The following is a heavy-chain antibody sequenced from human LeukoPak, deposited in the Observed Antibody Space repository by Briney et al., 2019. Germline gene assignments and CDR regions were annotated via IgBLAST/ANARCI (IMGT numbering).Heavy chain of an antibody. V-gene: IGHV1-2*06. Sequence: GASVKVSCKASGYTFTVYFIHWVRQAPGQGLEWMGRINPNSGATDYAQKFQGRVTMTRDTSISTAYMELSSLKSDGTAVYYCAKIGSSHDFDYWGQGTLITVSS. CDR3: AKIGSSHDFDY. CDR2: INPNSGAT. D-gene: IGHD1-26*01. CDR1: GYTFTVYF. J-gene: IGHJ4*02.